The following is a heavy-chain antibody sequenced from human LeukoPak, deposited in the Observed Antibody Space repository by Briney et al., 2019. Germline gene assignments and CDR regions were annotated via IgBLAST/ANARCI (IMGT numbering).Heavy chain of an antibody. J-gene: IGHJ4*02. CDR1: GGSISSSSNF. CDR2: IDWDDDK. D-gene: IGHD3-16*01. Sequence: TLSLTCTVSGGSISSSSNFWGWIRQPPGKALEWLARIDWDDDKYYSTSLKTRLTISKDTSKNQVVLTMTNMDPVDTATYYCARMSPRFIDFWGQGTLVTVSS. V-gene: IGHV2-70*11. CDR3: ARMSPRFIDF.